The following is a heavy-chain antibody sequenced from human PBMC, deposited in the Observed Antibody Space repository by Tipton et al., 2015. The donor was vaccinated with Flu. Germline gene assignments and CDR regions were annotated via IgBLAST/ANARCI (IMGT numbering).Heavy chain of an antibody. Sequence: SLRLSCAASGFTFDDYGMSWVRQAPGKGLEWVSGINWNGGSTGYADSVKGRFTISRDNAKNSLYLQMNSLRAEDTALYYCARARYSSGWDGFYYFDYWGQGTLVTVSS. CDR3: ARARYSSGWDGFYYFDY. V-gene: IGHV3-20*04. CDR2: INWNGGST. J-gene: IGHJ4*02. CDR1: GFTFDDYG. D-gene: IGHD6-19*01.